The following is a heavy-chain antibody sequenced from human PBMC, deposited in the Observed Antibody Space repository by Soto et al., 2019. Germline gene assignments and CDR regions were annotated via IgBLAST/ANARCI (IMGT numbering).Heavy chain of an antibody. J-gene: IGHJ3*02. D-gene: IGHD6-13*01. V-gene: IGHV3-11*01. CDR2: ISSSGSTI. Sequence: PGGSLRLSCAASGFTFSDYYMSWIRQAPGKGLEWVSYISSSGSTIYYADSVKGRFTISRDNAKNSLYLQMNSLRAEDTAVYYCARRQQPASHDAFDIWGQGTMVTVS. CDR3: ARRQQPASHDAFDI. CDR1: GFTFSDYY.